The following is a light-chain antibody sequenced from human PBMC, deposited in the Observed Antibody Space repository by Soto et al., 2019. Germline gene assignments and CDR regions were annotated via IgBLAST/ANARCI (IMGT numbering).Light chain of an antibody. CDR1: SSDVGSYNL. CDR2: EVS. J-gene: IGLJ2*01. Sequence: QSALTQAASVSGSPGQSITISCTGTSSDVGSYNLVSWYQQHPGKAPKLMIYEVSKRPSGVSNRFSGSKSGNTASLTISGLQAEDEADYYCCSYADSSTLVFGGGTKLTVL. V-gene: IGLV2-23*02. CDR3: CSYADSSTLV.